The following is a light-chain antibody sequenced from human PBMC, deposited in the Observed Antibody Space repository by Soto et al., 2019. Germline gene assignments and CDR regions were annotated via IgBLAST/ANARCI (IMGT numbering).Light chain of an antibody. Sequence: DIRMTQSPSSLSAFVGDTVTITSRASQDIIYYLAWYQQKPGKIPKLLIHSASTLQIGVQSRFSGTGSGTVFTLTINNLQPEDVATYYCQQYNSAPNTFGQGSRLEIK. CDR1: QDIIYY. CDR3: QQYNSAPNT. J-gene: IGKJ2*01. CDR2: SAS. V-gene: IGKV1-27*01.